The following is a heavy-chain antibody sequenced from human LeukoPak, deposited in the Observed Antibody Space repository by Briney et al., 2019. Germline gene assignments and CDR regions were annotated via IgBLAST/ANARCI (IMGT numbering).Heavy chain of an antibody. D-gene: IGHD6-19*01. CDR1: GYTFTGYY. J-gene: IGHJ4*02. CDR3: ARCAQQWLLQTYYFYY. CDR2: INPNSGGT. V-gene: IGHV1-2*06. Sequence: ASVKVSCKASGYTFTGYYMHWVRQAPGQGLEWMGRINPNSGGTNYAQKFQGRVTMTRDTSISTAYMELSRLRSDATAVYYGARCAQQWLLQTYYFYYWGQGTLVTVSS.